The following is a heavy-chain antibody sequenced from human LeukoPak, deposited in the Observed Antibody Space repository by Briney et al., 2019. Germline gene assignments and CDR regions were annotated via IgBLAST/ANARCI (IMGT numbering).Heavy chain of an antibody. CDR1: GGSISSSNW. Sequence: SETLSLTCAVSGGSISSSNWWSWVRQPPGKGLEWIGEIYHSGSTNYNPSLKSRVTISVDKSKNQFSLKLSSVTAADTAVYYCARRTMVRGVIITHAFDIWGRGTMVTVSS. CDR3: ARRTMVRGVIITHAFDI. J-gene: IGHJ3*02. D-gene: IGHD3-10*01. V-gene: IGHV4-4*02. CDR2: IYHSGST.